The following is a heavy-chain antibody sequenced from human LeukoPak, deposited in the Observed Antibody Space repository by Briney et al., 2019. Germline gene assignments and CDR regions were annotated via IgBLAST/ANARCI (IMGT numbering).Heavy chain of an antibody. V-gene: IGHV1-2*02. Sequence: ASVKVSCKASGYTFTDYYIHWVRQAPGQGLEWTGWINPNTGGTNYAQKFQGRVTMTRDTSISTAYMELSRLTSDDTAVYYCARDRGQYDIDAFDIWGQGTMVTVSS. D-gene: IGHD2-8*01. CDR1: GYTFTDYY. J-gene: IGHJ3*02. CDR3: ARDRGQYDIDAFDI. CDR2: INPNTGGT.